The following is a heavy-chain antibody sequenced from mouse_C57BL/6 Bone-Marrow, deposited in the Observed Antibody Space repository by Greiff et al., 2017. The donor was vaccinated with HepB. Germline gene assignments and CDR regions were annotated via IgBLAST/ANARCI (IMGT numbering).Heavy chain of an antibody. CDR1: GYTFTNYW. D-gene: IGHD1-1*01. J-gene: IGHJ2*01. V-gene: IGHV1-63*01. CDR2: IYPGGGYT. CDR3: ARGYYGSSLYFDY. Sequence: VQLKESGAELVRPGTSVKMSCKASGYTFTNYWIGWAKQRPGHGLEWIGDIYPGGGYTNYNEKFKGKATLTADKSSSTAYMQFSSLTSEDSAIYYCARGYYGSSLYFDYWGQGTTLTVSS.